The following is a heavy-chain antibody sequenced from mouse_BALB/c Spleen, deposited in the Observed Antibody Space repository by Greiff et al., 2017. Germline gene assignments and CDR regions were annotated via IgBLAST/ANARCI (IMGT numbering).Heavy chain of an antibody. J-gene: IGHJ4*01. CDR1: GFNIKDTY. D-gene: IGHD1-1*01. CDR3: ARDYGSSYDYAMDY. Sequence: LVESGAELVKPGASVKLSCTASGFNIKDTYMHWVKQRPEQGLEWIGRIDPANGNTKYDPKFQGKATITADTSSNTAYLQLSSLTSEDTAVYYCARDYGSSYDYAMDYWGQGTSVTVSS. CDR2: IDPANGNT. V-gene: IGHV14-3*02.